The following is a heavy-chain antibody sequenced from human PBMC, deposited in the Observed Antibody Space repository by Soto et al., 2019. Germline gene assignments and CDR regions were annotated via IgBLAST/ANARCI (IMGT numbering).Heavy chain of an antibody. Sequence: GGSLRLSCAASGFTFSNAWMSWVRQAQGKGLEWVGRIKSKTDGGTTDYAAPVKGRFTISRDDSKNTLYLQMNSLKTEDTAVYYCTTADVEVGNGMDAWGQGTTVTVSS. J-gene: IGHJ6*02. D-gene: IGHD1-26*01. CDR3: TTADVEVGNGMDA. CDR1: GFTFSNAW. CDR2: IKSKTDGGTT. V-gene: IGHV3-15*01.